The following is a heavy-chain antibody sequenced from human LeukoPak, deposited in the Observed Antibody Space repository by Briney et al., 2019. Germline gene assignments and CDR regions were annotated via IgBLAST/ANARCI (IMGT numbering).Heavy chain of an antibody. CDR1: GFTFSSDW. D-gene: IGHD3-10*01. J-gene: IGHJ4*02. CDR3: AREQGRLFDY. V-gene: IGHV3-7*03. CDR2: IKQDGSEK. Sequence: GGSLRLSCEVSGFTFSSDWMSWVRQAPGKGLEWVANIKQDGSEKYYVDSVKGRFTISRDNAKNSLYLQMNSLRAEDTAVYYCAREQGRLFDYWGQGTLVTVSS.